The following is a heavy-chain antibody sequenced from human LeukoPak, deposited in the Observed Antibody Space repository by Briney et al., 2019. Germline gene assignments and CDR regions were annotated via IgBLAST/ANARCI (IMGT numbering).Heavy chain of an antibody. Sequence: SETLSLTCTVSGGSISSYYWSWIRQPPGKGLEWIGYIYTSGSTNYNPSLKSRVTISVDTSKNLFSLKLSSVTAADTAVYYCARVEQLLPYYYYYMDVWGKGTTVTVSS. CDR3: ARVEQLLPYYYYYMDV. V-gene: IGHV4-4*09. CDR2: IYTSGST. CDR1: GGSISSYY. J-gene: IGHJ6*03. D-gene: IGHD6-6*01.